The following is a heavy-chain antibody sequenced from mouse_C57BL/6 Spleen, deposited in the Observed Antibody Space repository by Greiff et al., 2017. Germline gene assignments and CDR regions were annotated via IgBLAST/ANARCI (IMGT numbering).Heavy chain of an antibody. CDR2: IHPSDSDT. Sequence: QVQLQQPGAELVKPGASVKVSCKASGYTFTSYWMHWVKQRPGQGLEWIGRIHPSDSDTNYNQKFKGKATLTVDKSSSTAYMQLSSLTSEDSAVYYCAISHFYYYGSSPFWYFDVWGTGTTVTVSS. V-gene: IGHV1-74*01. J-gene: IGHJ1*03. CDR1: GYTFTSYW. CDR3: AISHFYYYGSSPFWYFDV. D-gene: IGHD1-1*01.